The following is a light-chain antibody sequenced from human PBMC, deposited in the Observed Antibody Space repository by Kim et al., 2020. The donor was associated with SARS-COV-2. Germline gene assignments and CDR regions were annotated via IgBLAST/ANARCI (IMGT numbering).Light chain of an antibody. CDR1: SLRSYY. CDR3: NSRDSNDNVV. CDR2: GKN. Sequence: SSELTQDPAVSVALGQTVRITCQGDSLRSYYATWYQQKPGQAPIVVIYGKNNRPSGFPDRFSGSSSENTASLTITGTQAGDEADYYCNSRDSNDNVVFGGGTKLTVL. J-gene: IGLJ2*01. V-gene: IGLV3-19*01.